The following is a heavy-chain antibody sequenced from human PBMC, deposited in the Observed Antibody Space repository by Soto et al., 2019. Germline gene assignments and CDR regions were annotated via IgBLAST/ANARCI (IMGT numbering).Heavy chain of an antibody. CDR2: ISGSGGST. J-gene: IGHJ4*02. CDR1: GFTFSSYA. V-gene: IGHV3-23*01. CDR3: AKGENLQCSSTSCQAAFDY. Sequence: HPGGSLRLSCAASGFTFSSYAMSWVRQAPGKGLEWVSAISGSGGSTYYADSVKGRFTISRDNSKNTLYLQMNSLRAEDKAVYYCAKGENLQCSSTSCQAAFDYWGQGTLLPVAS. D-gene: IGHD2-2*01.